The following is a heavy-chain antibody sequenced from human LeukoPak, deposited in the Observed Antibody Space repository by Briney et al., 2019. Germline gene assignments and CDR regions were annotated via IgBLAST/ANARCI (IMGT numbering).Heavy chain of an antibody. J-gene: IGHJ4*02. CDR3: TRTPDFWSGYSD. CDR2: IRSRANNYAT. D-gene: IGHD3-3*01. V-gene: IGHV3-73*01. Sequence: GGSLKLSCAASGFTFSDSNMHWVRQASGKGLEGGGRIRSRANNYATAYGASVTGRFTISRDDSKNTAYLQMNSLKTEDTAVFYCTRTPDFWSGYSDWGQGTLVTVSS. CDR1: GFTFSDSN.